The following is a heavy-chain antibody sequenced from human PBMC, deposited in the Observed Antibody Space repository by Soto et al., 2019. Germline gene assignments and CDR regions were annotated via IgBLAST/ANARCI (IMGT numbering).Heavy chain of an antibody. CDR2: LYYGRSA. J-gene: IGHJ4*02. V-gene: IGHV4-59*01. D-gene: IGHD3-22*01. CDR3: ALRSMAVVPEY. Sequence: QVQLQESGPGLVKPSETLSLTCAVSGDSISSYYCMWIRQPPGKGLESIGYLYYGRSANYNPSLTSRVTLAVDTSANQCSLTLSSMTAADTAVYYCALRSMAVVPEYWGQGTLVTVSS. CDR1: GDSISSYY.